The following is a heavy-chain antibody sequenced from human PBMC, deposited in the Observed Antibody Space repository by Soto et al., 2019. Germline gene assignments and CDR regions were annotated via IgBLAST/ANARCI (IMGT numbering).Heavy chain of an antibody. CDR1: GGSFSSGDYY. CDR3: ASGQLVLSVEGAHYYPLDV. Sequence: SETLSLTCTVSGGSFSSGDYYWSWIRQPPGKGLEWIGNIYYSGSTYYNPSLKSRVSISEDMSENQFSLKLTSVPAADTAVYYCASGQLVLSVEGAHYYPLDVWGQRTTVTVCS. V-gene: IGHV4-30-4*01. CDR2: IYYSGST. J-gene: IGHJ6*02. D-gene: IGHD6-13*01.